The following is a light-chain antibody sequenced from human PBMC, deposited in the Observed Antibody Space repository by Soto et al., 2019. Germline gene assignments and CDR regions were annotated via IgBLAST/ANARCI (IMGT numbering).Light chain of an antibody. J-gene: IGKJ1*01. V-gene: IGKV3-20*01. CDR3: QQYGSSPPT. Sequence: IVLTQSPGPLSLSPGERTTLSSRASPRISRYLAWYQQKPGQGPRLLIYGASSRATGTPDRFSGSGSGTDFTLTINRLEPEDFALYYCQQYGSSPPTFGQGTKVEIK. CDR2: GAS. CDR1: PRISRY.